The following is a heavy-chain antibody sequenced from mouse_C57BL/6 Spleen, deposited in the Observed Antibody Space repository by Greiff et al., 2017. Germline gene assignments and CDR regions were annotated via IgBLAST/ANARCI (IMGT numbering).Heavy chain of an antibody. Sequence: VQLQQSGAELVKPGASVKLSCKASGYTFTSYWMHWVKQRPGQGLEWIGMIHPNSGSTNYNEKFKSKATLTVDKSSSTAYMQLSSLTSEDSAVYYCARSLYSNKTMDYWGQGTSVTVSS. CDR1: GYTFTSYW. CDR2: IHPNSGST. V-gene: IGHV1-64*01. J-gene: IGHJ4*01. CDR3: ARSLYSNKTMDY. D-gene: IGHD2-5*01.